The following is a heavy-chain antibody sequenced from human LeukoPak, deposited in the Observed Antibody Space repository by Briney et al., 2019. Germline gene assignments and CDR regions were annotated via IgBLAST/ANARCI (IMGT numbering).Heavy chain of an antibody. Sequence: GGSLRLSCAASGFTFSSYAMHWVRQAPGKGLEWVALISYDGSNKYYADSVKGRFTISRDNSKSTLYLQINNLRAEDTAVYYCANGMDVWGQGTTVTVSS. CDR1: GFTFSSYA. J-gene: IGHJ6*02. V-gene: IGHV3-30-3*01. CDR3: ANGMDV. CDR2: ISYDGSNK.